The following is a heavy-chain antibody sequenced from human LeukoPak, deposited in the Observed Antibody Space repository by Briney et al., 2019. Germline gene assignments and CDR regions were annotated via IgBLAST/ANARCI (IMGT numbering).Heavy chain of an antibody. CDR3: AKDRPTIAVAGTPSFDY. CDR1: GFTFSSYA. CDR2: ISGSGGST. J-gene: IGHJ4*02. D-gene: IGHD6-19*01. Sequence: PGGSLRLSCAASGFTFSSYAMSWVRQAPGKGLEWVSVISGSGGSTYYADSVKGRFTISRDNSKNTLYLQMNSLRAEDTAVYYCAKDRPTIAVAGTPSFDYWGQGTLVTVSS. V-gene: IGHV3-23*01.